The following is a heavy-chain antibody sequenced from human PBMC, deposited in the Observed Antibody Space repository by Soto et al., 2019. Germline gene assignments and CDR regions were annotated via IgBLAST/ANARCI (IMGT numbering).Heavy chain of an antibody. D-gene: IGHD3-22*01. V-gene: IGHV4-39*01. CDR2: IYYSGST. Sequence: QLQLQESGPGLVKPSETLSLTCTVSGGSISSSSYYWGWIRQPPGKGLEWIGSIYYSGSTYYNTSLTSRVTISVDTSKNQFSLNLSSVTAADTAVYYGARRSGYYILHYWGQGTLVTVSS. CDR1: GGSISSSSYY. CDR3: ARRSGYYILHY. J-gene: IGHJ4*02.